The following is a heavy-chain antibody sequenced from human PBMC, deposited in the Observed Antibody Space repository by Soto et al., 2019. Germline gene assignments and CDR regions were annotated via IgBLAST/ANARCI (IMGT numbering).Heavy chain of an antibody. CDR1: GFTFSSYG. CDR2: ISYDGSNK. CDR3: AKERALWRYFDPNYFDY. D-gene: IGHD3-9*01. Sequence: GGSLRLSCAASGFTFSSYGMHWVRQAPGKGLEWVAVISYDGSNKYYADSVKGRFTISRDNSKNTLYLQMNSLRAEDTAVYYCAKERALWRYFDPNYFDYWGQGTLVTVSS. V-gene: IGHV3-30*18. J-gene: IGHJ4*02.